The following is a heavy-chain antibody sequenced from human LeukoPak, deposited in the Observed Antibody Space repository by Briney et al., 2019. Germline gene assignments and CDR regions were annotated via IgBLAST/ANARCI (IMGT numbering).Heavy chain of an antibody. J-gene: IGHJ4*02. Sequence: GGSLRLSCAASGSTVSSNYMSWVRQAPGKGLVWVSRISDDGSYTSNVDSVKGRFTISRDNVNNMLYLHMNSLRAEDTAVYYCASFGISWRSSYWGQGTLVTVSS. CDR2: ISDDGSYT. CDR1: GSTVSSNY. CDR3: ASFGISWRSSY. D-gene: IGHD2-21*01. V-gene: IGHV3-74*01.